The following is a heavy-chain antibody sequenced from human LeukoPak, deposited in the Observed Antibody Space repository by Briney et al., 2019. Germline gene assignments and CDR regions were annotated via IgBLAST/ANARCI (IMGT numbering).Heavy chain of an antibody. V-gene: IGHV4-59*08. J-gene: IGHJ6*02. Sequence: SETLSLTCTVSGGSISSYYWSWIRQPPGKGLEWIGYIYYSGSTNYNPSLKSRVTISVDTSKNQFSLKLSSVTAADTAVYYCARGPLKELPSSVYYYYGMDVWGQGTTVTVSS. D-gene: IGHD2/OR15-2a*01. CDR3: ARGPLKELPSSVYYYYGMDV. CDR2: IYYSGST. CDR1: GGSISSYY.